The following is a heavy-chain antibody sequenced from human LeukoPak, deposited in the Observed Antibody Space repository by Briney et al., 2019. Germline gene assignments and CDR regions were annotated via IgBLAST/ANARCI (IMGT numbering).Heavy chain of an antibody. CDR2: ISSSSTFI. J-gene: IGHJ4*02. D-gene: IGHD6-19*01. CDR1: GFSFSSYS. CDR3: ARDRSVAGTVDY. V-gene: IGHV3-21*01. Sequence: GGSLRLSCAASGFSFSSYSMNWVRQAPGKGLEWVSSISSSSTFISYADSAKGRFTISRDNAKNSLYLQMNSLTAEDTAVYYCARDRSVAGTVDYWGQGTLVTVSS.